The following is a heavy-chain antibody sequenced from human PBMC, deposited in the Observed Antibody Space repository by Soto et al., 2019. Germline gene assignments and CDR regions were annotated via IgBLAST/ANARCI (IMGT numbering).Heavy chain of an antibody. Sequence: ASVKVSCKASGYTFTSYAMHWVRQAPGQRLEWMGWINAGNGNTKYSQKFQGRVTITRDTSASTAYMELSSLRSEDTAVYYCARVRTIFGVAGMDVWGQGTTVTVSS. CDR3: ARVRTIFGVAGMDV. J-gene: IGHJ6*02. V-gene: IGHV1-3*01. CDR1: GYTFTSYA. CDR2: INAGNGNT. D-gene: IGHD3-3*01.